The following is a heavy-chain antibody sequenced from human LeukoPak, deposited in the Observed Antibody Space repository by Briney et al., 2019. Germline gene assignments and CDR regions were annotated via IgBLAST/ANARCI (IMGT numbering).Heavy chain of an antibody. V-gene: IGHV3-53*01. Sequence: GGSLRLSCAASGFTVSNDLMTWVRQAPGKGLEWVSVIYSAGSTYYADSAKGRFTISRDNSKNTLYLLMKSLRAEDTAVYYCARGKRGDFRDGSWYFDFWGQGTLVTVSS. J-gene: IGHJ4*02. D-gene: IGHD6-13*01. CDR2: IYSAGST. CDR1: GFTVSNDL. CDR3: ARGKRGDFRDGSWYFDF.